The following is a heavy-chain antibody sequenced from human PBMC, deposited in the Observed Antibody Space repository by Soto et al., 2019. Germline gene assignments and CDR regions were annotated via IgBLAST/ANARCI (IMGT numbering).Heavy chain of an antibody. J-gene: IGHJ5*02. CDR3: ARGTPSPLIVRSSRGPWFDP. V-gene: IGHV4-39*07. Sequence: SETLSLTCAVSGGSISGSYYYWCWLRHSPGKGPEWIGSVFYTGFTSYNPSLKSRVTISVDTSKMQVSLKLSSVTAADTAGYFCARGTPSPLIVRSSRGPWFDPWGQGTLVTVSS. CDR2: VFYTGFT. D-gene: IGHD2-15*01. CDR1: GGSISGSYYY.